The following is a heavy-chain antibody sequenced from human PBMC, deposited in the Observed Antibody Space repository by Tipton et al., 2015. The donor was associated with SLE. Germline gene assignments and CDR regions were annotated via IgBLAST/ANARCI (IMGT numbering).Heavy chain of an antibody. J-gene: IGHJ4*02. D-gene: IGHD6-13*01. Sequence: SLRLSCTASGFRFGDYALSWVRQAPGKGLEWVGFVRSEAYAGTTEYAASVKGRFTISRDDSKSIAYLQMNSLKTEDTAVYYCTRDPGAAANTGLLDYWGQGTRVTVSS. CDR3: TRDPGAAANTGLLDY. CDR2: VRSEAYAGTT. V-gene: IGHV3-49*04. CDR1: GFRFGDYA.